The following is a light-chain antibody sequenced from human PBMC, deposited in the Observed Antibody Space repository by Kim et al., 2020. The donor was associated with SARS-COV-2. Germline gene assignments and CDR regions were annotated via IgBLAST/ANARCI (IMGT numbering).Light chain of an antibody. CDR1: KLGNKY. J-gene: IGLJ3*02. CDR2: QDN. Sequence: SYELTQPPSVSVSPGLAASITCSGDKLGNKYTCWYQQKPGQSPVLLIYQDNKRPSGIPERFSGFNSGNTATLTISVTQTMDEADYYCQAWDSNTWVFGGGTKLTVL. CDR3: QAWDSNTWV. V-gene: IGLV3-1*01.